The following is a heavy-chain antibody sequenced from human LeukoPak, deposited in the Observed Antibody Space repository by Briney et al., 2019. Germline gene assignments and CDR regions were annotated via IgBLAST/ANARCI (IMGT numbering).Heavy chain of an antibody. V-gene: IGHV3-74*01. CDR3: ARDNRNMVRGVLDY. D-gene: IGHD3-10*01. CDR1: GFTFSSYW. Sequence: GGSLRLSCAASGFTFSSYWMHWVRQAPGKGLVWVTRINSDGSSTSYADSVKGRFTISRDNAKNTLYLQMNSLRAEDTAVYYCARDNRNMVRGVLDYWGQGTLVTVSS. CDR2: INSDGSST. J-gene: IGHJ4*02.